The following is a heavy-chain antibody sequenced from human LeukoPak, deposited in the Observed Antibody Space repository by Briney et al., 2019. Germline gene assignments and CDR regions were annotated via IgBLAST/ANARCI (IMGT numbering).Heavy chain of an antibody. Sequence: GGSLRLSCAASGFTFSRFPMSWLRQAPGKVLEWVSAITGGGDSIYYADSVKGRFTISRDNSKNTLYLQMNSLRAEDTAIYYCAKPGGGNYFTHNYFDPWGQGTLVTVSS. CDR2: ITGGGDSI. CDR3: AKPGGGNYFTHNYFDP. CDR1: GFTFSRFP. D-gene: IGHD4-23*01. J-gene: IGHJ5*02. V-gene: IGHV3-23*01.